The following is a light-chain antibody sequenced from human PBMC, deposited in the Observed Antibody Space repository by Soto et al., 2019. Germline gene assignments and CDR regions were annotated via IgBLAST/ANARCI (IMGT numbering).Light chain of an antibody. CDR2: GAS. Sequence: EIVMTQSPATLSVSPGERAAFSCRASQSVSSNFAWYQQKPGQAPRLLIYGASTRATGIPARFSGSGSGTEFTLTISSLQSEDYAVYYCHQYNNWPYTFGQGTKLEIK. V-gene: IGKV3-15*01. CDR1: QSVSSN. CDR3: HQYNNWPYT. J-gene: IGKJ2*01.